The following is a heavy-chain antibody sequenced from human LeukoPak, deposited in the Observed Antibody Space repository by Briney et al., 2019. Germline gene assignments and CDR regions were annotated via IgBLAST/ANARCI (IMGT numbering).Heavy chain of an antibody. CDR3: ARDQPSDYYDSSGEYAFDI. J-gene: IGHJ3*02. V-gene: IGHV1-2*02. Sequence: ASVKVSCKASGYTFTDYYMHWVRQAPGQGLEWMGWIGPNSGGTKYAQKFQGRVTMTRDTSISTAYMELSRLRSDDTAVYYCARDQPSDYYDSSGEYAFDIWGQGTMVTVSS. CDR1: GYTFTDYY. D-gene: IGHD3-22*01. CDR2: IGPNSGGT.